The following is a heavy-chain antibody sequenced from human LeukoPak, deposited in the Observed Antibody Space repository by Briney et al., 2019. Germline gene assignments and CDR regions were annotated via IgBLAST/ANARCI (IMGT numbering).Heavy chain of an antibody. CDR1: RVSISGYF. CDR3: ARHERHWFDP. V-gene: IGHV4-59*08. Sequence: SGTLYLTSTLSRVSISGYFWSGIRQPPRKGLEWIGYIVHRVSTNYKPSLKSRVTISLDTSKHQFSLAVSSVTAADTAVYYCARHERHWFDPWGEATLVSVCS. D-gene: IGHD5-24*01. J-gene: IGHJ5*02. CDR2: IVHRVST.